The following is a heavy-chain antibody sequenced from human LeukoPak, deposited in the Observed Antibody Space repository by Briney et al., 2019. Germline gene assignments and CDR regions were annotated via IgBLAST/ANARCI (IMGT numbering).Heavy chain of an antibody. D-gene: IGHD3-22*01. V-gene: IGHV3-11*04. J-gene: IGHJ3*02. CDR2: ISSSGSTI. Sequence: KTGGSLRLSCAASGFTFSDYYMSWIRQAPGKGLEWVSYISSSGSTIYYADSVKGRFTISRDNAKNSLYLQMNSLRAEDTAVYYCARDYYDSSGYHFLGDAFDIWGQGTMVTVSS. CDR3: ARDYYDSSGYHFLGDAFDI. CDR1: GFTFSDYY.